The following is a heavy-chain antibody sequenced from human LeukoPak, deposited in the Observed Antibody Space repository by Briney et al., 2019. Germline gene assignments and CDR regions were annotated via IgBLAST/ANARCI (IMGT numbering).Heavy chain of an antibody. CDR2: IIPIFDTT. V-gene: IGHV1-69*06. CDR1: GGTFSSYA. J-gene: IGHJ6*03. CDR3: ARAIRGSKIASRYYFYYMDI. D-gene: IGHD3-10*01. Sequence: SVKVSCKASGGTFSSYAINWVRQAPGQGLEWMGGIIPIFDTTNYAQNFQGRVTITADKSTNSAYMELSSLRSEDTAVYYCARAIRGSKIASRYYFYYMDIWGKGTTVTVSS.